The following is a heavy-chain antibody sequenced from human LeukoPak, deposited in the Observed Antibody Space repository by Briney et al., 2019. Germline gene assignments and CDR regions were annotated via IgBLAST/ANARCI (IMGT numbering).Heavy chain of an antibody. CDR3: ARGGYYFAY. CDR1: GGSISDNN. J-gene: IGHJ4*02. V-gene: IGHV4-59*01. CDR2: IYDSGST. Sequence: SESLSLTCTVSGGSISDNNWSWIRQPPGKGLEWIGNIYDSGSTNYKPSLKSRVTISVDTSKNQVSLKLSSVTAADTAVYYCARGGYYFAYWGQGTVVTVSS.